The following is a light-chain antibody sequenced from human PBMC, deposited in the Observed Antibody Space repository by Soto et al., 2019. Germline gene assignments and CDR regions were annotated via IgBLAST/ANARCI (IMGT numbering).Light chain of an antibody. Sequence: SYELTQPPSVSVSPGQTASITCSGDKLGDKYACWYQQKPGQSPVLVIYQDSKRPSGLPERFSGSNSGNTATLTISGTQAMDEVDYYCQAWDSSTAVVFGGGTKLTVL. CDR2: QDS. V-gene: IGLV3-1*01. CDR1: KLGDKY. CDR3: QAWDSSTAVV. J-gene: IGLJ2*01.